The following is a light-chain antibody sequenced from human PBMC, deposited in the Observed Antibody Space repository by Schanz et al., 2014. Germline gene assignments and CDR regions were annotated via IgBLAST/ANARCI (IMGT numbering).Light chain of an antibody. CDR1: SSDVGGFNL. Sequence: QSALAQPASVSGSPGQSVTISCTGTSSDVGGFNLVSWYQQHPGKAPKLMIYDVSNRPSGVSHRLSGSKSGNTASLTISGLQAEDEADYYCSSYAGITVVFGGGTKLTVL. CDR2: DVS. V-gene: IGLV2-14*01. J-gene: IGLJ2*01. CDR3: SSYAGITVV.